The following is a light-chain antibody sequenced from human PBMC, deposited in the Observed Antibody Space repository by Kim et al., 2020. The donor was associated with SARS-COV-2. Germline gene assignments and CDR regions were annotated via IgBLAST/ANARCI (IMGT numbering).Light chain of an antibody. CDR2: KSS. CDR3: QQYRSYPWP. V-gene: IGKV1-5*03. J-gene: IGKJ1*01. Sequence: DIQMTQSPSTLSASVGDRVTITCRASQNIDNFLAWYQQKPGKAPKLLIYKSSSLKIGVSSRFSGSGSGTEFTLTASGLQPDDFATYYCQQYRSYPWPFGQGTKVDIK. CDR1: QNIDNF.